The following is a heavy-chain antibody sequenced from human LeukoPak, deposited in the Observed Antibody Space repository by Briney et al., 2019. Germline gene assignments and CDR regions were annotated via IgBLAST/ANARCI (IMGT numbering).Heavy chain of an antibody. CDR1: GFTFSSYG. CDR2: ISDDGSNK. CDR3: ARDRGAAREGFGYYYYYMDV. Sequence: QTGGSLRLSCAASGFTFSSYGMHWVRQAPGKGLEWVAVISDDGSNKYYADSVKGRFTISRDNSKNTPYLQMNSLRAEDTAVYYCARDRGAAREGFGYYYYYMDVWGKGTTVTVSS. J-gene: IGHJ6*03. D-gene: IGHD6-6*01. V-gene: IGHV3-30*03.